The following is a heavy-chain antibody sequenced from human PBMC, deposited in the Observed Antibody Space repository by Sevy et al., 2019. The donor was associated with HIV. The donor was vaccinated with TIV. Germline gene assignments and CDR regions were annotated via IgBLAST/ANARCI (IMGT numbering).Heavy chain of an antibody. CDR1: GFTFSSYW. D-gene: IGHD2-15*01. CDR2: IKQDGGAE. Sequence: GGSLRLSCAVSGFTFSSYWMSWVRQAPGKGLEWVANIKQDGGAEYYVDSVKGRFAISRDNAKNSLFLQMNSLRVEDTAVYYCAPSTNSAALDYWGQGTPVTVSS. V-gene: IGHV3-7*01. CDR3: APSTNSAALDY. J-gene: IGHJ4*02.